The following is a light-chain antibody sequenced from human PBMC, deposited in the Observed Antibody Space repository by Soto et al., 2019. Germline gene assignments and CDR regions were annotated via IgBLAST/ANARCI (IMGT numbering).Light chain of an antibody. CDR1: QDISKW. J-gene: IGKJ2*01. CDR2: AAS. Sequence: DIQMTQSPSSVSAPVGDRVTISCRASQDISKWLAWFQQKPGKATKLLISAASTLQSGVPSRFSGSGSGTEFTLTIQSLQPDDIGTYYCQQASSFPHTFGQGTQVEIK. CDR3: QQASSFPHT. V-gene: IGKV1-12*01.